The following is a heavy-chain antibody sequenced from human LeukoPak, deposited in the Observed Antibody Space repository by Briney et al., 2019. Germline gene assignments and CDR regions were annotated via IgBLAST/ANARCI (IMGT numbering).Heavy chain of an antibody. CDR1: GGSFSGYY. CDR2: INHSGST. J-gene: IGHJ4*02. V-gene: IGHV4-34*01. CDR3: ARQPPVAATGNFVDS. Sequence: PSETLSLTCAVYGGSFSGYYWSWIRQPPGKGLEWIGEINHSGSTNYNPSLKSRVTISVDTSKNQFSLKLSSVTAADTVVYYCARQPPVAATGNFVDSWGQGTLVTVSS. D-gene: IGHD6-13*01.